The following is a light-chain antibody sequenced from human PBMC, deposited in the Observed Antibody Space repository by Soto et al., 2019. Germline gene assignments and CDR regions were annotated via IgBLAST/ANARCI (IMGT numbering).Light chain of an antibody. CDR2: GNS. CDR1: SSNIGAGYD. V-gene: IGLV1-40*01. CDR3: QSYDSSLRGWV. Sequence: QSVLTRPPSVSGAPGQRVTISCTGSSSNIGAGYDVHWYQQLPGTAPKLLIYGNSNRPSGVPDRFSGSKSGTSASLAITGFQAADEADYYCQSYDSSLRGWVFGGGTKLTVL. J-gene: IGLJ3*02.